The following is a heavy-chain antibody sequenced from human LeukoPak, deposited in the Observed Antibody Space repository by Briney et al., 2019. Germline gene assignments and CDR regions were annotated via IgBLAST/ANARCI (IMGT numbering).Heavy chain of an antibody. CDR2: IYPGDSDT. V-gene: IGHV5-51*01. CDR3: ARLRFLGWRDFDI. J-gene: IGHJ3*02. D-gene: IGHD3-3*01. Sequence: GESLKISFKGSGYRFTSYWIGWVRPMPGKGLEWMGIIYPGDSDTRYSPSFQGQVTISADKSLSTAYLQWSSLQASDPGLYYCARLRFLGWRDFDIWGQGTMVTVSS. CDR1: GYRFTSYW.